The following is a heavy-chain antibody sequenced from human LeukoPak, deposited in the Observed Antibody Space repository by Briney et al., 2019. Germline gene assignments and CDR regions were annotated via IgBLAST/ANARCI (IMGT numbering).Heavy chain of an antibody. D-gene: IGHD6-13*01. V-gene: IGHV3-7*03. J-gene: IGHJ4*02. CDR2: IKQDGSEK. Sequence: GGSLRLSCAASGFTFSSYWMSWVRRAPGRGLEWVANIKQDGSEKYYVDSVKGRFTISRDNAKNSLYLQMNSLRAEDTAVYYCARAGAHSSSSLRYWGQGTLVTVSS. CDR1: GFTFSSYW. CDR3: ARAGAHSSSSLRY.